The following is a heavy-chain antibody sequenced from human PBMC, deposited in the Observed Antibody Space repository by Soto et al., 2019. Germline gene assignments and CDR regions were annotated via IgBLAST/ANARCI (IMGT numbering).Heavy chain of an antibody. Sequence: SETLSLTCTVSGGSIRSSSYYWGWIRQPPGKGLEWIGSIYYSGGTYYNPSLKSRVTISVDTSKNQFSLKLSSVTAADTAVYYCASPKIAFYNWFDPWGQGTLVTVS. CDR1: GGSIRSSSYY. D-gene: IGHD3-3*02. V-gene: IGHV4-39*01. CDR2: IYYSGGT. CDR3: ASPKIAFYNWFDP. J-gene: IGHJ5*02.